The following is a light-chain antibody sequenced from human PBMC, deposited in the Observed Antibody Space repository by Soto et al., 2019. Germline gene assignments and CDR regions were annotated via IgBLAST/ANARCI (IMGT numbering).Light chain of an antibody. CDR2: TVS. Sequence: DVQMTQSPSTLSASVGDKVTITCRASQSLPSTWLAWFQQRPGKAPNVLIYTVSALASGVSSRFSGSGSGTEFNLTISSLQPDDFANYFNQQYADRSPWTFGQGTRV. CDR1: QSLPSTW. CDR3: QQYADRSPWT. J-gene: IGKJ1*01. V-gene: IGKV1-5*03.